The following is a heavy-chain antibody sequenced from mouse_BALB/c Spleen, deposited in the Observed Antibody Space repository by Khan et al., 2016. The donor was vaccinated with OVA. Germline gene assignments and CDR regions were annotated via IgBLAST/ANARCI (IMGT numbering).Heavy chain of an antibody. V-gene: IGHV1S137*01. CDR1: GYTFTDFT. CDR3: TRGGGGNRFAY. Sequence: QVQLQQPGAELVRPGVSVKISCKGSGYTFTDFTMHWVKQSHAMSLEWIGVISTYYGDATYNQKFKDKATMTVDKSSSTAYMELARLTSEDSAICFCTRGGGGNRFAYWGQGTLVTVSA. CDR2: ISTYYGDA. J-gene: IGHJ3*01.